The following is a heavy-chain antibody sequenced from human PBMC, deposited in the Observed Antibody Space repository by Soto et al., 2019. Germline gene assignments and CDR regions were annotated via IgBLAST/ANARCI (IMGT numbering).Heavy chain of an antibody. D-gene: IGHD3-3*01. Sequence: GGSLRLSCAASGFTFSSYWMSWVRQAPGKGLEWVANIKQDGSEKYYVDSVKGRFTISRDNAKNSLYLQMNSLRAEDTAVYYCARAPRPAYDFWSGSDYYYYYMDVWGKGTTVTVSS. V-gene: IGHV3-7*01. CDR3: ARAPRPAYDFWSGSDYYYYYMDV. CDR2: IKQDGSEK. CDR1: GFTFSSYW. J-gene: IGHJ6*03.